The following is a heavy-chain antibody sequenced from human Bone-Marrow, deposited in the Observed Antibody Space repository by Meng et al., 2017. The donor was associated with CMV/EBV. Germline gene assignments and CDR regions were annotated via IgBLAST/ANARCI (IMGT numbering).Heavy chain of an antibody. V-gene: IGHV4-61*02. D-gene: IGHD6-19*01. CDR1: GGSISSGNYY. CDR2: IHTSGST. Sequence: QAQRQESGPGLGKPSQTLSLTCTVSGGSISSGNYYWTWIRQPAGKGLEWIGRIHTSGSTTYNPSLKSRVTISGDTSKNQFSLNLTSVTAADTAMYYCARSAGWYAYWGQGTLVTVSS. CDR3: ARSAGWYAY. J-gene: IGHJ4*02.